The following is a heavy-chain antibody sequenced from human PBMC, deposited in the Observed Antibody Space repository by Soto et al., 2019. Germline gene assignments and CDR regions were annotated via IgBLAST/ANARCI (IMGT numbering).Heavy chain of an antibody. V-gene: IGHV1-2*02. D-gene: IGHD3-10*01. J-gene: IGHJ4*02. Sequence: ASVKVSCKASGYTFTDYYLHWVRQAPGQGLEWMGWTNPDSGGTNYAQKFQGRVTMTRDTSISTAYMELSRLRSDDTAVYCCARVQGSGSPYYFDSWGQGTLVTVSS. CDR3: ARVQGSGSPYYFDS. CDR2: TNPDSGGT. CDR1: GYTFTDYY.